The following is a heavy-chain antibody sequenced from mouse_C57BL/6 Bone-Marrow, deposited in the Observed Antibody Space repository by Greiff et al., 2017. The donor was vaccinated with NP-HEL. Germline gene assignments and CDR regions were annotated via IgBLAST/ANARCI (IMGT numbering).Heavy chain of an antibody. J-gene: IGHJ2*01. CDR1: GYTFTSYG. CDR2: IYPRSGNT. CDR3: ARFYYGNFIY. D-gene: IGHD2-1*01. Sequence: QVQLQQSGAELARPGASVKLPCKASGYTFTSYGISWVKQRTGQGLEWIGEIYPRSGNTYYNEKFKGKATLTADKSSSTAYMELRSLTSEDSAVYFCARFYYGNFIYWGQGTTLTVSS. V-gene: IGHV1-81*01.